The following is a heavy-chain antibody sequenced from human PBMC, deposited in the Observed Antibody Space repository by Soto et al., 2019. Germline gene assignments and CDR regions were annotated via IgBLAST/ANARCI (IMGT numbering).Heavy chain of an antibody. CDR2: ISDDGTNK. CDR1: GFTLSNYG. V-gene: IGHV3-33*05. Sequence: GGSLRLSCAVYGFTLSNYGMHWVRQAPGKGLEWVALISDDGTNKYFVDSVKGRFTISRDNSRNMVYLQMNSLRAEDTAVYYCAKDLTGIAAAGTPYFDYWGQGTLVTVSS. D-gene: IGHD6-13*01. J-gene: IGHJ4*02. CDR3: AKDLTGIAAAGTPYFDY.